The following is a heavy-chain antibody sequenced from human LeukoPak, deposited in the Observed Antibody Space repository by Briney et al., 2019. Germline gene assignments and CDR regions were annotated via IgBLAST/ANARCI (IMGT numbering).Heavy chain of an antibody. D-gene: IGHD3-10*01. V-gene: IGHV3-33*01. CDR1: GFTFNTYG. CDR2: IWYDGVTK. Sequence: GGSLRLSCAASGFTFNTYGMQWVRQAPGKGLEGVAVIWYDGVTKYYSDSVKARFTISRDNSKNTLYLQMNSLRGEDTAMYYCAREPYYRAGSYYPIWGQGTMVTASS. J-gene: IGHJ3*02. CDR3: AREPYYRAGSYYPI.